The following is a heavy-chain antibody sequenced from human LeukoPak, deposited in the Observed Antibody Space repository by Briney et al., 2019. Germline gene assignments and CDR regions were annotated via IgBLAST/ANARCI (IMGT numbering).Heavy chain of an antibody. CDR1: GGTFSSYA. D-gene: IGHD2-2*01. CDR2: IIPIFGTA. CDR3: ARSSTSCTYCFDY. Sequence: ASVKVSCKASGGTFSSYAISWVRQAPGQGLEWMGGIIPIFGTANYAQKFQGRVTMTRDMSTSTDYMELSRLRSDDTAVYYCARSSTSCTYCFDYWGQGTLVTVSS. V-gene: IGHV1-69*05. J-gene: IGHJ4*02.